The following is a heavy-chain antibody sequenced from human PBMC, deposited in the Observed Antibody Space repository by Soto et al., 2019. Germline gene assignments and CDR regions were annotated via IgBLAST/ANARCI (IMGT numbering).Heavy chain of an antibody. Sequence: GGSLRLSCAASGFTFSSYGMHWVRQAPGKGLEWVAVISYDGSNKYYADSVKGRFTISRDNSKNTLYLQMNSLRAEDTAVYYCAKARRAIAAGFDYWGQGTLVTVSS. J-gene: IGHJ4*02. CDR3: AKARRAIAAGFDY. CDR2: ISYDGSNK. CDR1: GFTFSSYG. D-gene: IGHD6-6*01. V-gene: IGHV3-30*18.